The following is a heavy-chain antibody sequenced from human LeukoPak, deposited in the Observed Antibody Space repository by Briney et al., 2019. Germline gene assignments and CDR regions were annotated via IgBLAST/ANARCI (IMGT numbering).Heavy chain of an antibody. Sequence: SQTLSLTCTVSGRSISSGGYYWSWIRQHPGKGLEWIGYIYYSGSTYYNPSLKSRVTISVDTSKNQFSLKLSSVTAADTAVYYCAACGSSREYFQHWGQGTLVTVSS. CDR3: AACGSSREYFQH. CDR1: GRSISSGGYY. CDR2: IYYSGST. J-gene: IGHJ1*01. D-gene: IGHD2-15*01. V-gene: IGHV4-31*03.